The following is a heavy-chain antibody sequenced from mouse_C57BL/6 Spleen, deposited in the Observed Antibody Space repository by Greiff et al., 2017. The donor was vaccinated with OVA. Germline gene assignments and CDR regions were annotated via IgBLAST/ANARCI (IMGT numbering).Heavy chain of an antibody. V-gene: IGHV1-5*01. CDR3: TRRDYGSSLYYAMDY. D-gene: IGHD1-1*01. J-gene: IGHJ4*01. CDR2: IYPGNSDT. Sequence: EVKVEESGTVLARPGASVKMSCKTSGYTFTSYWMHWVKQRPGQGLEWIGAIYPGNSDTSYNQKFKGKAKLTAVTSASTAYMELSSLTNEDSAVYYCTRRDYGSSLYYAMDYWGQGTSVTVSS. CDR1: GYTFTSYW.